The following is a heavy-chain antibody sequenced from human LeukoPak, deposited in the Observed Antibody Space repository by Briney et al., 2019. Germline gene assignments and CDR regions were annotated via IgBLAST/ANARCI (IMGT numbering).Heavy chain of an antibody. CDR3: AKTTVTFEEYFYYYMDV. Sequence: ASVKVSCKTSGYTFTSYAISWVRQAPGQGLEWMGWIITYNGNTYYSQKLQGRVTMTTDTSTSTAYMELRSLRSDDTAVYFCAKTTVTFEEYFYYYMDVWGKGTTVTVSS. D-gene: IGHD4-17*01. J-gene: IGHJ6*03. CDR1: GYTFTSYA. CDR2: IITYNGNT. V-gene: IGHV1-18*01.